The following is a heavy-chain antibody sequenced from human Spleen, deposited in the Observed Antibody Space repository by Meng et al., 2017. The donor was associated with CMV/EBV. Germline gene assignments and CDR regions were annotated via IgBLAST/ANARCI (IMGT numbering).Heavy chain of an antibody. D-gene: IGHD6-13*01. CDR2: MNPNSGNT. Sequence: ASVKVSCKASGYTFTSYDINWVRQATGQGLEWMGWMNPNSGNTGYAQKFQGRVTMTRNTSISTAYMELSSLRSEDTAVYYCARVVPAAAGPNWFDPWGQGTLVTVSS. J-gene: IGHJ5*02. CDR1: GYTFTSYD. CDR3: ARVVPAAAGPNWFDP. V-gene: IGHV1-8*01.